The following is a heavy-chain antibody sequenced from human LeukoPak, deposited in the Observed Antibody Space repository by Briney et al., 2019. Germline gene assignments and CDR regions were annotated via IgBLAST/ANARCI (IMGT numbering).Heavy chain of an antibody. J-gene: IGHJ4*02. D-gene: IGHD4/OR15-4a*01. CDR3: ARRAGAYSHPYDY. CDR2: ISSSGSIT. CDR1: GFTFSSYE. Sequence: GGSLRLSCAASGFTFSSYEMNWVRQAPGKGLEWVSYISSSGSITYYADSVEGRFTISRDNAKNSLYLQMNSLRAEDTAVYYCARRAGAYSHPYDYWGQGTLVTVSS. V-gene: IGHV3-48*03.